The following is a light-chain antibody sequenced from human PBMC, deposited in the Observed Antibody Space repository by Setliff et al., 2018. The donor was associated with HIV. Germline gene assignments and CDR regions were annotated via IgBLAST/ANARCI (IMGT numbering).Light chain of an antibody. CDR3: SSYTSSTPLYV. CDR2: DVS. V-gene: IGLV2-14*03. J-gene: IGLJ1*01. Sequence: QSVLTQPASVSGSPGQSITISCTGTSSDVGDYNYVSWYQQHPGKAPKLMISDVSNRPSGVSNRFSGSKSGNAASLTISGLQAEDEADYYCSSYTSSTPLYVFGTGTKAT. CDR1: SSDVGDYNY.